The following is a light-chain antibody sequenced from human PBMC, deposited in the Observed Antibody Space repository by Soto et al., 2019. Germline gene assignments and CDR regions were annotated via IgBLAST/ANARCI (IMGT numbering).Light chain of an antibody. J-gene: IGKJ4*01. V-gene: IGKV3-15*01. CDR3: QQYNNWPPLT. CDR1: QSVSSN. Sequence: EIVMTQSPATLSVSPGERATLSCRASQSVSSNLAWYQHKPGQAPRLLIYGASTRATGIPARFSGSGSGKEFTITISSLQSEDFAVYYYQQYNNWPPLTFGGGNKVEIK. CDR2: GAS.